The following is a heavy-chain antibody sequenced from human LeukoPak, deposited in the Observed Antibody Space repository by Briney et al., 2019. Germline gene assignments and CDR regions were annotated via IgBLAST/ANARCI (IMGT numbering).Heavy chain of an antibody. CDR3: ASRRTSGLRFDY. V-gene: IGHV3-23*01. CDR1: GFTFSSYA. J-gene: IGHJ4*02. D-gene: IGHD2-21*02. CDR2: ISGSGGST. Sequence: GGSLRLSCAASGFTFSSYAMSWVRQAPGKGLEWVSAISGSGGSTYYADSVKGRFTISRDNSKNTLYLQMNSLRAEDTAVYYCASRRTSGLRFDYWGQGTLVTVFS.